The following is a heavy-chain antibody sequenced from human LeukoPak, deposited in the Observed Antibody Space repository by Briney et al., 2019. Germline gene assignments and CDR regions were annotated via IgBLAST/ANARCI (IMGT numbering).Heavy chain of an antibody. CDR1: GGTFSSYA. D-gene: IGHD3-9*01. Sequence: ASVKVSCKAPGGTFSSYAISWVRQAPGQGLEWMGGIIPIFGTANYAQKFQGRVTITADESTSTAYMELSSLRSEDTAVYYCARDLGGDILTGNFYYYGMDVWGQGTTVTVSS. CDR2: IIPIFGTA. J-gene: IGHJ6*02. CDR3: ARDLGGDILTGNFYYYGMDV. V-gene: IGHV1-69*13.